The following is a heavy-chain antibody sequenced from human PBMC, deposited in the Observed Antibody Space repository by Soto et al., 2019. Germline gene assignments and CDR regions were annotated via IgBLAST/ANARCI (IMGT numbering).Heavy chain of an antibody. J-gene: IGHJ6*03. V-gene: IGHV3-30*18. CDR2: ISYDGSNK. CDR3: AKDSMVAPNYYYYMDV. D-gene: IGHD5-12*01. Sequence: QVQLVESGGGVVQPGRSLRLSCAASGFTFSSYGMHWVRQAPGKGLEWVAVISYDGSNKYYADSVKGRLTISRDNSKNTLYLQMNSLRAEDTAVYYCAKDSMVAPNYYYYMDVWGKGTTVTVSS. CDR1: GFTFSSYG.